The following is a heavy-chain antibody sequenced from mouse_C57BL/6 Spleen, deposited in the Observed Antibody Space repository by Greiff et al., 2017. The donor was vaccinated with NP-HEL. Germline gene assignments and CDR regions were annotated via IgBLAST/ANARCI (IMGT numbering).Heavy chain of an antibody. J-gene: IGHJ1*03. Sequence: ESGPGLVKPSQSLSLTCSVTGYSITSGYYWNWIRQFPGNKLEWMGYISYDGSNNYNPSLKNRISITRDTSKNQFFLKLNSVTTEDTATYYCARAGNYYGSSYFDVWGTGTTVTVSS. CDR1: GYSITSGYY. CDR3: ARAGNYYGSSYFDV. D-gene: IGHD1-1*01. CDR2: ISYDGSN. V-gene: IGHV3-6*01.